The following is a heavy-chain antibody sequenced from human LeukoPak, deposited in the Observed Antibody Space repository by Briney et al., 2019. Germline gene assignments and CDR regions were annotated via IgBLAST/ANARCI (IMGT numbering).Heavy chain of an antibody. CDR2: ITSSSTYI. D-gene: IGHD3-10*01. J-gene: IGHJ4*02. CDR1: GFSFSSYT. V-gene: IGHV3-21*01. CDR3: AREGIIMLRGALDY. Sequence: PGGSLRLSCAASGFSFSSYTMNWVRQAPGKGLEWVSSITSSSTYIYYADSVKGRFTISRDNAENSLFLQMNSLRAEDTAAYYCAREGIIMLRGALDYWGQGTLVTVSS.